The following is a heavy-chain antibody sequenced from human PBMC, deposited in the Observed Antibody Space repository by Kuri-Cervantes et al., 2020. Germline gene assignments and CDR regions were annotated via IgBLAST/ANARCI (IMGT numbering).Heavy chain of an antibody. CDR2: ISSSSSYI. CDR3: WRDLYAGYDILTGRFDY. CDR1: GFTSSSYS. D-gene: IGHD3-9*01. V-gene: IGHV3-21*01. J-gene: IGHJ4*02. Sequence: GELLKTSCAASGFTSSSYSMNLVRQAPGKGLEWVSSISSSSSYIYYADSVKGRFTISRNNAKNSLYLQMNSLSAEDTAVYYCWRDLYAGYDILTGRFDYWGQGTLVTVSS.